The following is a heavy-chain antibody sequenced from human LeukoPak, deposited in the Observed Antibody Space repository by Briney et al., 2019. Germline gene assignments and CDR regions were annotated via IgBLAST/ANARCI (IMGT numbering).Heavy chain of an antibody. D-gene: IGHD6-19*01. CDR1: GGSISSSSYY. Sequence: SETLSVTCTVSGGSISSSSYYWGWIRQPPGKGLEWIGSIYYSGSTYYNPSLKSRVTISVDTSKNQFSLKLSSVTAADTAVYYCARALLGIAVAGTLDYWGQGTLVTVSS. V-gene: IGHV4-39*01. CDR2: IYYSGST. J-gene: IGHJ4*02. CDR3: ARALLGIAVAGTLDY.